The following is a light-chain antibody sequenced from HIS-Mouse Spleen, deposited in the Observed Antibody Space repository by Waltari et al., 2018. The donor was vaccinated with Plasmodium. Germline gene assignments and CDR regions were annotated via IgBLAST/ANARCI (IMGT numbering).Light chain of an antibody. CDR3: AAWDDSLNGVV. V-gene: IGLV1-44*01. CDR2: SIN. Sequence: QSVLTQPPSASGTPGQRVTISCSGSSSNIGSNTVNWYHQLPGTAPKLLIYSINQRPSGVPDRFSGSKSGTSASLAISELQSEDEADYYCAAWDDSLNGVVFGGGTKLTVL. CDR1: SSNIGSNT. J-gene: IGLJ2*01.